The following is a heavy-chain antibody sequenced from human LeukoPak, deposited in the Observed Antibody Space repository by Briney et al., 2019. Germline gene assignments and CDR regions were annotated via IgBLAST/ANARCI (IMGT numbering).Heavy chain of an antibody. J-gene: IGHJ4*02. D-gene: IGHD3-10*01. V-gene: IGHV3-23*01. Sequence: GGSLRLSCSASGFTFSSYAMSWVRQAPGKGLEWVSAISGSGGSTYYADSVKGRFTISKDNSKNTLYLQMNSLRAEDTAVYYCAKDLYLWFGDPSGFDYWGQGTLVTVSS. CDR1: GFTFSSYA. CDR3: AKDLYLWFGDPSGFDY. CDR2: ISGSGGST.